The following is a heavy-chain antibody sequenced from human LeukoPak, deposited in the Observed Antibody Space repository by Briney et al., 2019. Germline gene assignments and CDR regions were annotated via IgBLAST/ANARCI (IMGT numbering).Heavy chain of an antibody. V-gene: IGHV4-34*01. Sequence: SETLSLTCAVYGGSFSGYYWSWIRQPPGKGLEWIGEIDHRGSTNYNPSLKSRVTISVDTSKNQFSLKLSSVTAADTAVYYCARVPYYYDNTDCWGQGTLVTVSS. D-gene: IGHD3-22*01. CDR1: GGSFSGYY. CDR3: ARVPYYYDNTDC. J-gene: IGHJ4*02. CDR2: IDHRGST.